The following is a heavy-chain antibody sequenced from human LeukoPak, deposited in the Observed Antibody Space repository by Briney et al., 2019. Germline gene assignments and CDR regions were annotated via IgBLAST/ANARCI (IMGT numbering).Heavy chain of an antibody. Sequence: PSETLSLTCTVSGGSISSYYWSWIRQPPGKGLEWIGYIYYSGSTNYNPSLKSRVTISVDTPKNQFSLKLSSVTAADTAVYYCARSRPQSYYDSSGYYHPPDYWGQGTLVTVSS. CDR1: GGSISSYY. D-gene: IGHD3-22*01. V-gene: IGHV4-59*08. CDR2: IYYSGST. J-gene: IGHJ4*02. CDR3: ARSRPQSYYDSSGYYHPPDY.